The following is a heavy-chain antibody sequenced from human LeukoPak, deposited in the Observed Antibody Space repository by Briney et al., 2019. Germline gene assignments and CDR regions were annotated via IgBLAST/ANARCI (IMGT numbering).Heavy chain of an antibody. D-gene: IGHD3-22*01. CDR3: AKSWRYYDSSNYYAFDI. V-gene: IGHV3-23*01. Sequence: GGSLRLSCAASGFTFSSYAMSWVRQAPGKGLEWVSSSGDNTRYADSVKGRFTISRDNSKNTLDPQMNGLRAEDTAVYYCAKSWRYYDSSNYYAFDIWGQGTMVTVSS. CDR1: GFTFSSYA. J-gene: IGHJ3*02. CDR2: SGDNT.